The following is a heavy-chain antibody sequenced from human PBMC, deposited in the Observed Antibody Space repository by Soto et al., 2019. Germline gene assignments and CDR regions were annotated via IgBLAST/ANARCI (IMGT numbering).Heavy chain of an antibody. V-gene: IGHV3-33*01. Sequence: GGSLRLSCAASGFTFSSYGMHWVRQAPGKGLEWVAVIWYDGSNKYYADSVKGRFTISRDNSKNTLYLQMNSLRAEDTAVYYCVRDGVTMVRGVKYYYYYGMDVWGQGTTVTVSS. CDR3: VRDGVTMVRGVKYYYYYGMDV. D-gene: IGHD3-10*01. CDR2: IWYDGSNK. CDR1: GFTFSSYG. J-gene: IGHJ6*02.